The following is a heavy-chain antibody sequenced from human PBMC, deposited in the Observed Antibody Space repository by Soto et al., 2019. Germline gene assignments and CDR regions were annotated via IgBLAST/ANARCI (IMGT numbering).Heavy chain of an antibody. D-gene: IGHD2-2*02. Sequence: QVPLVQSGAEVKKPGSSVKVSCKASGGTFSSYAISWVRQAPGQGLEWMGGIIPIFGTANYAQKFQGRVTITADESTSTAYMELSSLRSEDTAVYYCARVIVVVPAAIRGHWFDPWGQGTLVTVSS. CDR3: ARVIVVVPAAIRGHWFDP. V-gene: IGHV1-69*01. J-gene: IGHJ5*02. CDR1: GGTFSSYA. CDR2: IIPIFGTA.